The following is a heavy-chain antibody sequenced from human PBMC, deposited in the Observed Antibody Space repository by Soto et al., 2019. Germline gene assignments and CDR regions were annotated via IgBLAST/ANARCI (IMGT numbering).Heavy chain of an antibody. V-gene: IGHV3-23*01. CDR1: GFTFSSYA. J-gene: IGHJ4*02. CDR2: ISGSGGST. CDR3: AKDGHGYCSGGSCPLDY. D-gene: IGHD2-15*01. Sequence: GGSLRLSCAASGFTFSSYAMSWVRQAPGKGLEWVSAISGSGGSTYYADSVKGRFTISRDNSKNTLYLQMNSLRAEDTAVYYCAKDGHGYCSGGSCPLDYWGQGTLVTVSS.